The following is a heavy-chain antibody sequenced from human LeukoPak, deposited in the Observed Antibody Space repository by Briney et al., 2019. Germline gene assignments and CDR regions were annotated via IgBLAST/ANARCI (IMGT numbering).Heavy chain of an antibody. CDR2: ITGSSSYI. CDR3: ARGGNWFDP. V-gene: IGHV3-21*01. Sequence: GGSPRLSCAASGFTFTSYSMNWVRQAPGKGLEWVSSITGSSSYIYYADSMKGRFTVSRDNAKNSLYLQMDTLRAEDTAVYYCARGGNWFDPWDQGTLVTVSS. CDR1: GFTFTSYS. J-gene: IGHJ5*02.